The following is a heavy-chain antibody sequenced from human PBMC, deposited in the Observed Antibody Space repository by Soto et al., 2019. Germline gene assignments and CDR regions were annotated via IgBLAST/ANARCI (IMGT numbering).Heavy chain of an antibody. D-gene: IGHD1-1*01. CDR3: ARTGTIGMDFDY. Sequence: PSETLSLTCTVSGGSISSGDHYWSWIRQPPGKGLEWIGYIYYSGSTNYNPSLKSRVTISVDTSKNQFSLKLSSVTAADTAVYYCARTGTIGMDFDYWGQGTLVTVSS. J-gene: IGHJ4*02. V-gene: IGHV4-61*08. CDR1: GGSISSGDHY. CDR2: IYYSGST.